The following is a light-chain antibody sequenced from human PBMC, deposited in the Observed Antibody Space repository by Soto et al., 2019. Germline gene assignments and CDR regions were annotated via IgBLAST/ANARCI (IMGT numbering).Light chain of an antibody. CDR1: VLAKKY. CDR3: YSAAVYNRV. Sequence: SYELTQPSSVSVSPGQTARITCSGDVLAKKYARWFHQKPGQAPVLVIYKDSERPSGIPERLSWSSSGTTVTLTISGAQVEDEADYYGYSAAVYNRVFGGGSKLTVL. J-gene: IGLJ3*02. V-gene: IGLV3-27*01. CDR2: KDS.